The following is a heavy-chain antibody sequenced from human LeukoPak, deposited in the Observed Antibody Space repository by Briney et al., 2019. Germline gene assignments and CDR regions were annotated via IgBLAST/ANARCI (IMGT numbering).Heavy chain of an antibody. CDR2: ILYDGSKK. V-gene: IGHV3-30*02. D-gene: IGHD3-22*01. CDR3: ARAVDKGTGYYMDF. Sequence: GGSLRLSCAASGFTFSHHGVHWVRQAPGKGLEWVAFILYDGSKKYYVDSVKGRFTISRDNSKNALSLQMNSLRAEDTAMYYCARAVDKGTGYYMDFWGQGTLVTVPS. J-gene: IGHJ4*02. CDR1: GFTFSHHG.